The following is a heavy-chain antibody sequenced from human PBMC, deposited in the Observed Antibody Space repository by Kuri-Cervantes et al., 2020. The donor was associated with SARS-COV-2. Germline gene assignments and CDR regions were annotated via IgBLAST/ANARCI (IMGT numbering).Heavy chain of an antibody. J-gene: IGHJ6*04. CDR1: GFTFSSYD. CDR2: TGTAGDT. V-gene: IGHV3-13*01. CDR3: AKRLPYDFWSGPGSVVDV. D-gene: IGHD3-3*01. Sequence: GESLKIPCAASGFTFSSYDMHWVPQAPGKGLEWVSATGTAGDTYYPGSVKRRFTISRENDKNSLYLQMNSLRAGDTAVYYYAKRLPYDFWSGPGSVVDVWGKGTTVTVSS.